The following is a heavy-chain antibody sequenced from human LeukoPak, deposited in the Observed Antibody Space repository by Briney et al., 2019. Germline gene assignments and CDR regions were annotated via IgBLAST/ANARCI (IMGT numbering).Heavy chain of an antibody. CDR1: GFTFSDYY. CDR2: ISGSGSTI. Sequence: GGSLRLSCAASGFTFSDYYMSWIRQAPGKGLEWVSYISGSGSTIYYGDSVKGRFTISRDNARNSLYLQMNSLRAEDTAVYYCARPLLAARRGDAFDIWGQGTMVTVSS. J-gene: IGHJ3*02. V-gene: IGHV3-11*04. D-gene: IGHD6-6*01. CDR3: ARPLLAARRGDAFDI.